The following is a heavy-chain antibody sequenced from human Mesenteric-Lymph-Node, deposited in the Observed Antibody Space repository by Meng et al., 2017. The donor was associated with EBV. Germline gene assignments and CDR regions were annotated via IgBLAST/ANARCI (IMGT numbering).Heavy chain of an antibody. CDR3: ASLLIVFGGVIVDY. D-gene: IGHD3-16*02. CDR1: GGSISSSSYY. V-gene: IGHV4-39*01. J-gene: IGHJ4*02. CDR2: IYSGGRT. Sequence: LQLQESGPGLVGPSGTLSLTCTGSGGSISSSSYYWGWIRQPPGKGLEWIGSIYSGGRTYYSPSLESRVTISVDTSKNQFSLKLNSVTAADTSVYFCASLLIVFGGVIVDYWGQGALVTVSS.